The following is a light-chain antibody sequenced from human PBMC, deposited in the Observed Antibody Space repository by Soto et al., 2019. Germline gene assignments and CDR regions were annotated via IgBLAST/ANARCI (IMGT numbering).Light chain of an antibody. CDR2: GGS. J-gene: IGKJ1*01. V-gene: IGKV3-20*01. CDR3: QQYGSSPPWT. CDR1: QSISNNY. Sequence: EIVLTQSPGTLSLSPGERATLSCRASQSISNNYLAWYQQKSGQAPRLLIYGGSSRATGIPDRFSGSGSGTDFTLSISRLEPEDFAVYYCQQYGSSPPWTFGQGTKVEIK.